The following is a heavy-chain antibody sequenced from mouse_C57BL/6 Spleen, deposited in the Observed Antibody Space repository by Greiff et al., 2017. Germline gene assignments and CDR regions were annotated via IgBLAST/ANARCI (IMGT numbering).Heavy chain of an antibody. CDR3: AKGYYASSNAMDY. V-gene: IGHV1-53*01. J-gene: IGHJ4*01. D-gene: IGHD2-1*01. CDR1: GYTFTSYW. Sequence: QVHVKQSGTELVKPGASVKLSCKASGYTFTSYWMHWVKQRPGQGLEWIGNINPSNGGTNYNEKFKSKATLTVDKSSSTAYMQLSSLTSEDSAVYYCAKGYYASSNAMDYWGQGTSVTVSS. CDR2: INPSNGGT.